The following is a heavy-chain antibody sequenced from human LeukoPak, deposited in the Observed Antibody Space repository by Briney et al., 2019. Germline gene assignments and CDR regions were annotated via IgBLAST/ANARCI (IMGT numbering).Heavy chain of an antibody. CDR2: ISYDGSNK. Sequence: GGSLRLSCAASGFTFSSYAMHWVRQAPGKGLEWVAVISYDGSNKYYADSVKGRFTISRDNSKNTLYLQMNSLRAEDTAVYYCARGYCSGGSCYYFDYWGQGTLVTVSS. CDR1: GFTFSSYA. CDR3: ARGYCSGGSCYYFDY. J-gene: IGHJ4*02. V-gene: IGHV3-30*04. D-gene: IGHD2-15*01.